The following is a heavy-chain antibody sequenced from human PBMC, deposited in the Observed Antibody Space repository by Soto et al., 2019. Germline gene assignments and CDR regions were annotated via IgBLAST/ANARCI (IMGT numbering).Heavy chain of an antibody. V-gene: IGHV3-48*03. CDR3: PRDIDYYDSSRYQDY. Sequence: GGSLRLSCAASGFIFSRYEMNWVRQAPGKGLEWVSYINTRGNIIHYADSVKGRFTISRDNAENSLYLQMNSLRAEDTAVYYCPRDIDYYDSSRYQDYRGQASLVTVS. D-gene: IGHD3-22*01. CDR1: GFIFSRYE. J-gene: IGHJ4*02. CDR2: INTRGNII.